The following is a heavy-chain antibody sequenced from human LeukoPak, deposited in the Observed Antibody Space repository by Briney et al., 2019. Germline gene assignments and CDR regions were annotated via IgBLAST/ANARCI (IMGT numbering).Heavy chain of an antibody. V-gene: IGHV4-59*08. J-gene: IGHJ4*02. CDR2: IYYSGST. CDR1: GGSISSYY. Sequence: SETLSLTCTVSGGSISSYYWSWIRQPPGKGLEWIGYIYYSGSTNYNPSLKSRVTISVDTSKNQFSLKLSSVTAADTAVYYCARADYDYVWGSYQVDYWGQGTLVTASS. D-gene: IGHD3-16*02. CDR3: ARADYDYVWGSYQVDY.